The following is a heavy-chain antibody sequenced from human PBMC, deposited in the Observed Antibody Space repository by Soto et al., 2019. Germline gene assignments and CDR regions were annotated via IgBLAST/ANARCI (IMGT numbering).Heavy chain of an antibody. J-gene: IGHJ4*02. CDR2: ISAYNGNT. CDR3: ARDPPPPDY. Sequence: QVQLVQSGAEVKKPGASVKVSCKASGYTFASYAISWMRQAPGQGLEWMGWISAYNGNTNYAQKLQGRVTMTTDTTTSTAYMALRSLRADDTAVYDCARDPPPPDYWGQGTLVTVSS. CDR1: GYTFASYA. V-gene: IGHV1-18*01.